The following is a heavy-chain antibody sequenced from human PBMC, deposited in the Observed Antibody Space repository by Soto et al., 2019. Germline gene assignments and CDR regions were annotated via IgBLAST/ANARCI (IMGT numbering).Heavy chain of an antibody. J-gene: IGHJ2*01. CDR3: ARYRGDPYWYFDL. D-gene: IGHD4-17*01. CDR1: GYTFREYD. V-gene: IGHV1-18*01. CDR2: ISVYNDNR. Sequence: QVQLVQSGAEVRKPGASVKVSCKASGYTFREYDISWVRQAPGQGLEWMGWISVYNDNRHYAVKVQGRVTLTIDKSTSTAYMEMRSLISDDTAIYYCARYRGDPYWYFDLWGRGTLVTVSS.